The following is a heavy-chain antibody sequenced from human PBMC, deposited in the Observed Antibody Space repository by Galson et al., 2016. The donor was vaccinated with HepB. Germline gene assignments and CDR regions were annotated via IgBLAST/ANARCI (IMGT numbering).Heavy chain of an antibody. J-gene: IGHJ4*02. Sequence: SLRLSCAASGFTFSDYSMSRIRQAPGQGLEWVSYISSSSSYTNSADSLKGRSTISRDNAKNSLYLQVNSLRADDKAVYYCAWGTVAGSLDYWGQGTLVIVSA. CDR2: ISSSSSYT. V-gene: IGHV3-11*03. CDR1: GFTFSDYS. CDR3: AWGTVAGSLDY. D-gene: IGHD6-19*01.